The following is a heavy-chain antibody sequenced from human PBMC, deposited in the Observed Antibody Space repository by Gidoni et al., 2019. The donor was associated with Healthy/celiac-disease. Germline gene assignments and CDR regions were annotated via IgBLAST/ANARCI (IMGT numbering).Heavy chain of an antibody. CDR1: GYTFTRYY. CDR2: SNPSGGST. V-gene: IGHV1-46*03. D-gene: IGHD2-2*01. J-gene: IGHJ4*02. Sequence: QVQLVQSGAEVKKPGASVQVSCKASGYTFTRYYMHWVRQAPGQGLDWMGISNPSGGSTSYAQKFQGRVTMTRDTSTSTVYMELSSLRSEDTAVYYCARSVEVVPAATQAGDYWGQGTLVTVSS. CDR3: ARSVEVVPAATQAGDY.